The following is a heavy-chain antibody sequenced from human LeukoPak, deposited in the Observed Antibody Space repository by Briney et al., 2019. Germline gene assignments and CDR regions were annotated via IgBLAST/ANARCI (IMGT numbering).Heavy chain of an antibody. J-gene: IGHJ4*02. CDR2: IRYDGSNK. V-gene: IGHV3-30*02. CDR3: AKTDIVVVPAMTPDDY. CDR1: GFTFSSYG. Sequence: SGGSLRLSCAASGFTFSSYGMHWVRQAPGKGLEWVAFIRYDGSNKYYADSVKGRFTISRDNSKNTLYLQMNSLRAEDTAVYYCAKTDIVVVPAMTPDDYWGQGTLVTVSS. D-gene: IGHD2-2*01.